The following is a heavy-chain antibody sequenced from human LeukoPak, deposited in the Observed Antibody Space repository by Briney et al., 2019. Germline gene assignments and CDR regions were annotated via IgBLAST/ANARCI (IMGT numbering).Heavy chain of an antibody. CDR2: INHSGST. V-gene: IGHV4-34*01. Sequence: PSETLSLTCAVYGGSFSGYYWSWIRQPPGKGLEWIGEINHSGSTNYNPSLKSRVTISVDTSKNQFSLKLSSVTAADTAVYYCAGSIAVAGLDYWGQGTLVTVSS. CDR1: GGSFSGYY. D-gene: IGHD6-13*01. CDR3: AGSIAVAGLDY. J-gene: IGHJ4*02.